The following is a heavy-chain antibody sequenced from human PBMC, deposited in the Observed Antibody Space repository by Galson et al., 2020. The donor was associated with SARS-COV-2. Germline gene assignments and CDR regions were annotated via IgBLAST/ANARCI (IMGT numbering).Heavy chain of an antibody. CDR2: VKHSGTT. V-gene: IGHV4-34*01. CDR3: ARDAAVAGRNAAFDI. D-gene: IGHD6-19*01. J-gene: IGHJ3*02. CDR1: GGSFSAYY. Sequence: SETLSLTCDVYGGSFSAYYWSWFRQPPGKGPEWIGEVKHSGTTNYNPSLKSRVTISVDTSKDQFSLRVNSVTAADTAVYYCARDAAVAGRNAAFDIWGQGTMVTVSS.